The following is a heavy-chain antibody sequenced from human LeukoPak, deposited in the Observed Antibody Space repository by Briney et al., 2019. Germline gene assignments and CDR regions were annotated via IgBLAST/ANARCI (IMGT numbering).Heavy chain of an antibody. CDR1: GYSISGGYY. Sequence: SETLSLTCTVSGYSISGGYYWGWIRQPPGKGLEWIGSIYHSVSTYYNPSLKSRVTISVDTSKNQFSLKLSSVTAADTAVYYCARDAGHQLSRRNYYAMDVWGQGTTVTVSS. D-gene: IGHD1-1*01. V-gene: IGHV4-38-2*02. CDR3: ARDAGHQLSRRNYYAMDV. CDR2: IYHSVST. J-gene: IGHJ6*02.